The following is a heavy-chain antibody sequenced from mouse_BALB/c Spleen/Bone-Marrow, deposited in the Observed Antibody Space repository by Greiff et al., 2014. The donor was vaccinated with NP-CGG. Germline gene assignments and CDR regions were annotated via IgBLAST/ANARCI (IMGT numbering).Heavy chain of an antibody. Sequence: EVNVVESGGGLVQPGGSRKLSCAASGFTFSSFGMHWVRQAPEKGLEWVAYISSGSSTIYYADTVKGRFTISRDNPKNTLFLQMTSLRSEDTAMYYCARDDYDYAMDYWGQGTSVTVSS. CDR1: GFTFSSFG. V-gene: IGHV5-17*02. CDR2: ISSGSSTI. J-gene: IGHJ4*01. CDR3: ARDDYDYAMDY. D-gene: IGHD2-4*01.